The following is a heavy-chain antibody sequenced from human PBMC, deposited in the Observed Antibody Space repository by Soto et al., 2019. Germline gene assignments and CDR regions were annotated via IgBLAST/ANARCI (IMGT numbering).Heavy chain of an antibody. CDR2: IYYSGST. CDR3: ARLYAGPKYNWNDQFDY. J-gene: IGHJ4*02. Sequence: QLQLQESGPGLVKPSETLSLTCTVSGGSISSSSYYWGWIRQPPGKGLEWIGSIYYSGSTYYNPSLKSRVTISVDTSKNQFSLKLSSVTAADTAVYYCARLYAGPKYNWNDQFDYWGQGTLVTVSS. V-gene: IGHV4-39*01. CDR1: GGSISSSSYY. D-gene: IGHD1-20*01.